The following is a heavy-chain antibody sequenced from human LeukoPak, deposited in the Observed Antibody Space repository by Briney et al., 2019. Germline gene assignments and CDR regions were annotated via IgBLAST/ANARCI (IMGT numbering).Heavy chain of an antibody. J-gene: IGHJ4*02. V-gene: IGHV1-3*01. CDR2: INAGNGNT. CDR1: GYTFTSYA. D-gene: IGHD3-9*01. CDR3: ARDGHYDILTGSPLGY. Sequence: ASVKVSCKASGYTFTSYAMHWVRQAPGQRLEWMGWINAGNGNTKYSQKFQGRVTITRDTSASTAYMELSSLRSEDTAVYYCARDGHYDILTGSPLGYWGQGTLVTVSS.